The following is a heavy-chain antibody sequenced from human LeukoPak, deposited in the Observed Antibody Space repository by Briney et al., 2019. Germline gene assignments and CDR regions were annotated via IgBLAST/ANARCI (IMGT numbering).Heavy chain of an antibody. J-gene: IGHJ4*02. D-gene: IGHD3-22*01. CDR3: TRPSQVASDSSGYLDY. CDR1: GFSFSSYE. V-gene: IGHV3-48*03. Sequence: TGGSLRLSGSASGFSFSSYEMNWVGQAPGKGLEWISSITGSGDSIYYADTVKGRFTISRDNAKNSLYLQMNSLRAEDTAVYYCTRPSQVASDSSGYLDYWGQGTLVTVSS. CDR2: ITGSGDSI.